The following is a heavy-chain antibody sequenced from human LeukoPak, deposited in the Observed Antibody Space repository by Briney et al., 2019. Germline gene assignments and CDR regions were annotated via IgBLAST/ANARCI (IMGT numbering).Heavy chain of an antibody. V-gene: IGHV4-59*12. CDR3: ARLTYSSGWGPDY. D-gene: IGHD6-19*01. Sequence: SETLSLTCTVSGGSISNYYWSWIRQPAGKGLEWIGEIYHTGSTNYNPSLKSRVTISVDKSKTQFSLKLSSVSAADTAVYYCARLTYSSGWGPDYWGQGTLVTVSS. CDR2: IYHTGST. J-gene: IGHJ4*02. CDR1: GGSISNYY.